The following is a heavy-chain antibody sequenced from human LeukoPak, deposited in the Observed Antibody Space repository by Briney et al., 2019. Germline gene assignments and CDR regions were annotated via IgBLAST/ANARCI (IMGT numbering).Heavy chain of an antibody. Sequence: GGSLRLSCAASGFTFSSYGMSWVRQAPGKGLEWVSAISGSGGSTYYADSVKGRFTISRDNSKNTLYLQMNSLRAEDTAVYYCARGGITMVRGVIIMDYYFDYWGQGTLVTVSS. CDR2: ISGSGGST. J-gene: IGHJ4*02. CDR3: ARGGITMVRGVIIMDYYFDY. CDR1: GFTFSSYG. D-gene: IGHD3-10*01. V-gene: IGHV3-23*01.